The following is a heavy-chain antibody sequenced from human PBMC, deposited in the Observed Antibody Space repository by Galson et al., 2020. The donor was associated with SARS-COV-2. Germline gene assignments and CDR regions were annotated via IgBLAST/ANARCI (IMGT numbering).Heavy chain of an antibody. Sequence: GESLKISCSASGFTFNSYPMHWVRQAPGKGLESVSAITPSGDNTYYADSVRGRFTVSRDNFKNTVYLQMNTLRPGDTAFYYCVKGAGSTGGNWCDPWGQGTLVTVAS. D-gene: IGHD3-16*01. CDR3: VKGAGSTGGNWCDP. CDR2: ITPSGDNT. J-gene: IGHJ5*02. V-gene: IGHV3-64D*06. CDR1: GFTFNSYP.